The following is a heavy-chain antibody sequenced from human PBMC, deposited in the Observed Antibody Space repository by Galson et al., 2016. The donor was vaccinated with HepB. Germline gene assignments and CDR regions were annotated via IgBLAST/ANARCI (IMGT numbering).Heavy chain of an antibody. CDR1: GYTFTSYA. CDR3: ARQIRFLEWLLSWDYYYGMDV. CDR2: INAGHGNT. Sequence: SVQVSCKASGYTFTSYAMHWVRQAPGQRLEWMGWINAGHGNTKSSQKFQGRVTITRDTSASTAYMELSSLRSEDTAVYYWARQIRFLEWLLSWDYYYGMDVWGQGTTVTVSS. J-gene: IGHJ6*02. D-gene: IGHD3-3*01. V-gene: IGHV1-3*01.